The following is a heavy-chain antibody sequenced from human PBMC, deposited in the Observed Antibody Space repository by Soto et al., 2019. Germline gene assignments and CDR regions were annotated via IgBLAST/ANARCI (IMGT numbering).Heavy chain of an antibody. CDR2: IIPIFGTA. V-gene: IGHV1-69*06. CDR1: GGTFSSSA. CDR3: ARDRLLSCFDI. D-gene: IGHD4-17*01. Sequence: QVQLVQSGAEEKKPGSSVKVSCKASGGTFSSSAISWVRQAPGQGLEWMGGIIPIFGTANYAQKFQGRVTITADKSSSTAFMELSSLKSEDTAVYYCARDRLLSCFDIWGQGTMVTVSS. J-gene: IGHJ3*02.